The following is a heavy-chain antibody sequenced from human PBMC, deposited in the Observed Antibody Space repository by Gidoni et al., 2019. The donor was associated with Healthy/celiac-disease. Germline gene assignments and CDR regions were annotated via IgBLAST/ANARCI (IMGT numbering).Heavy chain of an antibody. J-gene: IGHJ4*02. CDR1: GCSISSSSYY. CDR2: IYYSGST. Sequence: QLQLQESGPGLVKPSETLSLTCTVSGCSISSSSYYWGWIRQPPGKGLEWIGSIYYSGSTYYNPSLKSRVTISVDTSKNQFSLKLSSVTAADTAVYYCARHRLSIVVVPAGGVDYWGQGTLVTVSS. V-gene: IGHV4-39*01. D-gene: IGHD2-2*01. CDR3: ARHRLSIVVVPAGGVDY.